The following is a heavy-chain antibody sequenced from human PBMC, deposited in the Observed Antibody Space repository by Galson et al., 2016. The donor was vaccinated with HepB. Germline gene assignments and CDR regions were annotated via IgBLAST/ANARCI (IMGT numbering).Heavy chain of an antibody. CDR2: ISGSGGST. D-gene: IGHD3-9*01. CDR1: GFTFRSYA. J-gene: IGHJ4*02. V-gene: IGHV3-23*01. CDR3: AKAHYDILTGSWPYFDY. Sequence: SLRLSCAASGFTFRSYAMSWVRQAPGKGLEWVSGISGSGGSTYYADSVKGRITISRDNSTNTLYLQMNSLRVEDTAVYYCAKAHYDILTGSWPYFDYWGQGTLVTVSS.